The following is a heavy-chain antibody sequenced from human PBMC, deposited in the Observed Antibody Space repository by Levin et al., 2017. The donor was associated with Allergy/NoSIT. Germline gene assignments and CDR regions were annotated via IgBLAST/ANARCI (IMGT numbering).Heavy chain of an antibody. CDR2: ISSNGGST. J-gene: IGHJ6*03. Sequence: GSLRLSCSASGFTFSSYAMHWVRQAPGKGLEYVSAISSNGGSTYYADSVKGRFTISRDNSKNTLYLQMSSLRAEDTAVYYCVKESTGSGSYGFYYYYYYMDVWGKGTTVTVSS. CDR3: VKESTGSGSYGFYYYYYYMDV. D-gene: IGHD3-10*01. V-gene: IGHV3-64D*06. CDR1: GFTFSSYA.